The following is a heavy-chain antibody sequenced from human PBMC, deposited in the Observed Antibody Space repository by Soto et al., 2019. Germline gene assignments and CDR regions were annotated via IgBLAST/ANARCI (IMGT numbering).Heavy chain of an antibody. V-gene: IGHV1-69*13. J-gene: IGHJ4*02. Sequence: ASVKVSCKASGGTFSSYAISWVRQAPGQGLEWMGGIIPIFGTANYAQKFQGRVTITADESTSTAYMELSSLRSEDTAVYYCLITIFGVVITHFDYWGQGTLVTVSS. D-gene: IGHD3-3*01. CDR3: LITIFGVVITHFDY. CDR1: GGTFSSYA. CDR2: IIPIFGTA.